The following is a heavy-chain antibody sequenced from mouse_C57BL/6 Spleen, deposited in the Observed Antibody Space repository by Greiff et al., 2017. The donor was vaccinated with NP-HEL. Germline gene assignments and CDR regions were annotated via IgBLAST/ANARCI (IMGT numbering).Heavy chain of an antibody. V-gene: IGHV7-3*01. J-gene: IGHJ2*01. CDR2: IRNKANGYTT. Sequence: EVMLVESGGGLVQPGGSLSLSCAASGFTFTDYYMSWVRQPPGKALEWLGFIRNKANGYTTEYSASVKGRFTISRDNSQSILYLQMNALRAEDSATYYCARYNCDFDYWGQGTTLTVSS. CDR1: GFTFTDYY. CDR3: ARYNCDFDY.